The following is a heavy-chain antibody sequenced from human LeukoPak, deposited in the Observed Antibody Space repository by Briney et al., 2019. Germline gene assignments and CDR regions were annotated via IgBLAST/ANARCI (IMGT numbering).Heavy chain of an antibody. D-gene: IGHD6-13*01. J-gene: IGHJ4*02. Sequence: SVKLSCKASGGTFSSYAISWVRQAPGQGLEWMGGIIPIFGTANYAQKFQGRVTITADESTSTAYMELSSLRSEDTAVYYCARAPLLAAAGTRGFDYWGEGTLVTVSS. CDR1: GGTFSSYA. V-gene: IGHV1-69*13. CDR3: ARAPLLAAAGTRGFDY. CDR2: IIPIFGTA.